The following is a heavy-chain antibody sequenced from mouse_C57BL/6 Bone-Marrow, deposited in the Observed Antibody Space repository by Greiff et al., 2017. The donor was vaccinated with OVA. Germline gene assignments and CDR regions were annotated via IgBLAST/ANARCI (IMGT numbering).Heavy chain of an antibody. Sequence: DVQLVESGGGLVKPGGSLKLSCAASGFTFSDYGMHWVRQAPEKGLEWVAYISSGSITIYYADTVKGRFTISRDNAKNTLFLQMTSLRSEDTAMYYCARIALFAYWGQGTLVTVSA. CDR1: GFTFSDYG. V-gene: IGHV5-17*01. CDR3: ARIALFAY. D-gene: IGHD6-1*01. CDR2: ISSGSITI. J-gene: IGHJ3*01.